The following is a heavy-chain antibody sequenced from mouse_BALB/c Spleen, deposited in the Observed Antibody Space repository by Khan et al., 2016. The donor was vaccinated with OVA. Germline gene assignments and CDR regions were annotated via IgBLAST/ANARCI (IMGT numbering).Heavy chain of an antibody. Sequence: EVQLQESGPSLVKPSQTLSLTCSVTGDSITSGYWNWIRKFPGNKVEYMGYISYSGNTYYNPSLKSRISINRNTSKNQHYLQLHSVTTDDTATYYCAGTSYYGNYYFDYWGLGTTLPVSS. CDR2: ISYSGNT. J-gene: IGHJ2*01. V-gene: IGHV3-8*02. D-gene: IGHD2-10*01. CDR3: AGTSYYGNYYFDY. CDR1: GDSITSGY.